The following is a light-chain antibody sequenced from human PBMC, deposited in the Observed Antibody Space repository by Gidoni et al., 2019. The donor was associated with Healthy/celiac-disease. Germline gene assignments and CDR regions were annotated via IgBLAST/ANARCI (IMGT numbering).Light chain of an antibody. Sequence: QSVLTQPHSVSASTGQKVTISFSGSSSNIGNNYVAWYQQLPGTAPKLLIYDNNKRPSGIPDRFSGSKSGTSATLCITGLQTGDEADYYCGTWDSSLSALFGGGTKLTVL. CDR3: GTWDSSLSAL. J-gene: IGLJ2*01. CDR1: SSNIGNNY. V-gene: IGLV1-51*01. CDR2: DNN.